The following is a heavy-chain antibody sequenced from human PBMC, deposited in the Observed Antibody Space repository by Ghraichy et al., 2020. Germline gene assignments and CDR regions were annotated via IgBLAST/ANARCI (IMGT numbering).Heavy chain of an antibody. CDR3: ARALRDYYGSGSFPYNWFDP. Sequence: SETLSLTCAVYGGSFSGYYWSWIRQPPGKGLEWIGEINHSGSTNYNPSLKSRVTISVDTSKNQFSLKLSSVTAADTAVYYCARALRDYYGSGSFPYNWFDPWGQGTLVTVSS. CDR2: INHSGST. V-gene: IGHV4-34*01. D-gene: IGHD3-10*01. J-gene: IGHJ5*02. CDR1: GGSFSGYY.